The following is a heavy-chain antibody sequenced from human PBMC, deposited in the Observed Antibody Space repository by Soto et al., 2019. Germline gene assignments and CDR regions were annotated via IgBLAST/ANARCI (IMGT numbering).Heavy chain of an antibody. CDR3: ARVPPFFDYYYGMDV. CDR1: GGSISSSSYY. J-gene: IGHJ6*02. D-gene: IGHD3-3*01. V-gene: IGHV4-39*01. CDR2: IYYSGST. Sequence: PSETLSLTCTVSGGSISSSSYYWGWIRQPPGKGLEWIGSIYYSGSTYYNPSLKSRVTISVDTSKNQFSLKLSSVTAADTAVYYCARVPPFFDYYYGMDVWGQGTTVTVSS.